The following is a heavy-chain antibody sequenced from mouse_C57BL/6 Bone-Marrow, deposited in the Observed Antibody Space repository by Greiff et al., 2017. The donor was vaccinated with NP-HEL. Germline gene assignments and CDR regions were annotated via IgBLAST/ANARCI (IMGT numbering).Heavy chain of an antibody. CDR2: INPNNGGT. D-gene: IGHD2-2*01. CDR3: ARLWLLNSLDY. J-gene: IGHJ2*01. CDR1: GYTFTDYN. V-gene: IGHV1-18*01. Sequence: VQLQQSGPELVKPGASVKIPCKASGYTFTDYNMDWVKQSHGKSLEWIGDINPNNGGTIYNQKFKGKATLTVDKSSSTAYMELRSLTSEDTAVYYCARLWLLNSLDYWGQGTTLTVSS.